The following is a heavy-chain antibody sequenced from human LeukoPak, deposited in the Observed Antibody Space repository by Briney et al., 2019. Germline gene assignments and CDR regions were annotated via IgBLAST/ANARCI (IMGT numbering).Heavy chain of an antibody. CDR1: GFTFSGSA. J-gene: IGHJ4*02. V-gene: IGHV3-73*01. CDR3: TPGASVVTPDY. CDR2: IKSKANSYAT. Sequence: GGSLRLSCAASGFTFSGSAMHWVRQASGKGLEWVGRIKSKANSYATAYAASVKGRVTISRDDSKNTTYLQMNSLKTEDTAVYYCTPGASVVTPDYWGQGTLVTVSS. D-gene: IGHD4-23*01.